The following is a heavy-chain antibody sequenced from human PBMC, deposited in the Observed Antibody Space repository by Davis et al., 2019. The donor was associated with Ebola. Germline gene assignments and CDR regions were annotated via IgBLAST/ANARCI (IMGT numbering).Heavy chain of an antibody. D-gene: IGHD2-8*01. V-gene: IGHV3-48*03. CDR1: GFTFSSYE. J-gene: IGHJ6*02. CDR3: ARGTYPLYYYGMDV. Sequence: GESLKISCAASGFTFSSYEMNWVRQAPGKGLEWVSYISSSGSTIYYADSVKGRFTISRDNAKNSLYLQMNSLRAEDTAVYYCARGTYPLYYYGMDVWGQGTTVTVSS. CDR2: ISSSGSTI.